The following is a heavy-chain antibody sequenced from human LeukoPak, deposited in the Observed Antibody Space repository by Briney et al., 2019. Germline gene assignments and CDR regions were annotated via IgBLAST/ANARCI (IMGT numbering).Heavy chain of an antibody. D-gene: IGHD6-19*01. CDR1: GGSISSGGYY. V-gene: IGHV4-31*03. J-gene: IGHJ4*02. CDR3: ARGSSSGWDTLDH. Sequence: SQTLSLTCTVSGGSISSGGYYWSWIRQHPGKGLEWIGYIYYSGSTYYNPSLKSRVTISVDTSKNQFSLKLSSVTAADTAVYYCARGSSSGWDTLDHWGQGTLVTVSS. CDR2: IYYSGST.